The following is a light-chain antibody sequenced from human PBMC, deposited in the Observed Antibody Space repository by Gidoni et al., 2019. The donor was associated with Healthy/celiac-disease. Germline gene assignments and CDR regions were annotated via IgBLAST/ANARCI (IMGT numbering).Light chain of an antibody. CDR3: SSYTSSSTLYV. CDR1: SSDVGGYNY. Sequence: QSALTQPVSVSGSPGQSITISCTGTSSDVGGYNYVSWYQQHTGKAPKLMIYEVSNRPSGVSNRFSGSKSGNTASLTISGLQAEDEADYYCSSYTSSSTLYVFGTGTKVTVL. J-gene: IGLJ1*01. V-gene: IGLV2-14*01. CDR2: EVS.